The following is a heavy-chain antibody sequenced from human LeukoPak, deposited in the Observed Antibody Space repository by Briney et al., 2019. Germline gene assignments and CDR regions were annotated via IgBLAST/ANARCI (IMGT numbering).Heavy chain of an antibody. CDR2: INSDGSST. V-gene: IGHV3-74*01. CDR1: GFTFSSYA. CDR3: ARHNWSPCDAFDI. J-gene: IGHJ3*02. Sequence: GGSLRLSCAASGFTFSSYAMSWVRQAPGKGLVWVSRINSDGSSTSYADSVKGRFTISRDNAKNTLYLQMNSLRAEDTAVYYCARHNWSPCDAFDIWGQGTMVTVSS. D-gene: IGHD1-1*01.